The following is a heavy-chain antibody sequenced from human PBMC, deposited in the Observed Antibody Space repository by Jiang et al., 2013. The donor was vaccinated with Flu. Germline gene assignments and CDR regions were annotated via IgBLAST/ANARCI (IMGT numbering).Heavy chain of an antibody. Sequence: KPTQTLTLTCTFSGFSLSTLGMGVAWIRQPPGRALEWLALIYWDDDKRYRPSLMTRLTITEDTSKNQVVLTMTNMDPVDTATYFCAHTRLRLGELSSFPDFWGQGTLVTVSS. CDR2: IYWDDDK. D-gene: IGHD3-16*02. J-gene: IGHJ4*02. CDR3: AHTRLRLGELSSFPDF. CDR1: GFSLSTLGMG. V-gene: IGHV2-5*02.